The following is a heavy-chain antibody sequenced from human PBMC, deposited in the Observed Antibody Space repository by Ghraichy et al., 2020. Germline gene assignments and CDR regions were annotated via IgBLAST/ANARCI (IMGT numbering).Heavy chain of an antibody. CDR2: IIGSGGST. J-gene: IGHJ4*02. Sequence: GGSLRLSCAASGFTFSSYAMSWVRQAPGKGLEWVSAIIGSGGSTYYADSVKGRFTISRDNSKNTLYLQMNSLRAEDTAVYYCAKDLAEAQIGFDYWGQGTLVTVSS. V-gene: IGHV3-23*01. CDR3: AKDLAEAQIGFDY. CDR1: GFTFSSYA. D-gene: IGHD2-21*01.